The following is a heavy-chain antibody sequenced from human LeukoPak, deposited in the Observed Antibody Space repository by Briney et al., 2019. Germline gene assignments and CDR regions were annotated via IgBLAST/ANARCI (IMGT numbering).Heavy chain of an antibody. CDR1: GFSFSSYE. J-gene: IGHJ3*02. CDR3: ARADAAIFFGGTYAHAFDM. Sequence: GGSLRLSCAASGFSFSSYEMSWVRQAPGKGLEWVSYISSSGSTIYYADSVKGRFTISRDNAKNSLYLQMNSLRAEDTAVYYCARADAAIFFGGTYAHAFDMWGQGTMVTVSS. V-gene: IGHV3-48*03. D-gene: IGHD3-3*01. CDR2: ISSSGSTI.